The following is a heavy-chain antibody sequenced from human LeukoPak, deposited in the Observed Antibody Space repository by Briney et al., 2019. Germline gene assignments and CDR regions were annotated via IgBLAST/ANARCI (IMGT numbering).Heavy chain of an antibody. CDR2: ISGSGGST. D-gene: IGHD2-15*01. CDR1: GFTFSNHA. J-gene: IGHJ4*02. V-gene: IGHV3-23*01. CDR3: AKPDIVVVVAATGFDY. Sequence: GGSLRLSCAASGFTFSNHAMSWVRQAPGKGLEWVSAISGSGGSTYYADSVKGRFTISRDNSKNTLYLQMNSLRAEDTAVYYCAKPDIVVVVAATGFDYWGQGTLVTVSS.